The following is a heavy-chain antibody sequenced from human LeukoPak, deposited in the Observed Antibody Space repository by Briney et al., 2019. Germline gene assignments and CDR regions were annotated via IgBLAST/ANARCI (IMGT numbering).Heavy chain of an antibody. V-gene: IGHV3-30*18. D-gene: IGHD6-13*01. CDR3: AKGYIPYSSSWYSTDY. CDR2: ISYDGSNK. Sequence: PGRSLRLSCAASGFTFSSYGMHWVRQAPGKGLEWVAVISYDGSNKYYADSVKGRFTFSRDNSKNTLYLQMNSLRAEDTAVYYCAKGYIPYSSSWYSTDYWGQGTLVTVSS. J-gene: IGHJ4*02. CDR1: GFTFSSYG.